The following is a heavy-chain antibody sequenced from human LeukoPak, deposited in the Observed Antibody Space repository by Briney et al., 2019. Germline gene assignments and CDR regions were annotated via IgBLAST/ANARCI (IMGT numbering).Heavy chain of an antibody. Sequence: PGGSLRLSCAASGFTFDDYGMSWVRQAPGKGLEWVSGINWNGGSTGYADSVKGRFTISRDNAKNSLYLQMNSLRAEDTALYYCASSIVGATLSAFDIWGQGTMVTVSS. CDR1: GFTFDDYG. D-gene: IGHD1-26*01. V-gene: IGHV3-20*04. CDR2: INWNGGST. J-gene: IGHJ3*02. CDR3: ASSIVGATLSAFDI.